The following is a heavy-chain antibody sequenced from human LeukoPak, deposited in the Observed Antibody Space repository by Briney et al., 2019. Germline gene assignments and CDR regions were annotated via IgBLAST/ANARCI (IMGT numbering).Heavy chain of an antibody. J-gene: IGHJ4*02. Sequence: GGSLILSCAASGFTFRSYAMSWVRQAPGKGLEWVSAISGSGGSTYYADSVKGRFTISRDNSKNTLYLQMNSLRAEDTAVYYCAADIVVVPAAIPIDYWGQGTLVTLSS. D-gene: IGHD2-2*02. CDR1: GFTFRSYA. CDR3: AADIVVVPAAIPIDY. V-gene: IGHV3-23*01. CDR2: ISGSGGST.